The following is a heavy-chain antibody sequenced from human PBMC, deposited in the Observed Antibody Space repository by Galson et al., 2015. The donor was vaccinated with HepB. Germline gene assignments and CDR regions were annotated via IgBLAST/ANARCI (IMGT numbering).Heavy chain of an antibody. Sequence: SVKVSCKASGYTFTSYYMHWVRQAPGQGLEWMGIINPSGGSTSYAQKFQGRVTMTRDTSTSTVYMELSSLRSEDTAVYYCARSPNTIFGVVIIGVGMDVWGQGTTVTVSS. CDR2: INPSGGST. CDR1: GYTFTSYY. D-gene: IGHD3-3*01. J-gene: IGHJ6*02. V-gene: IGHV1-46*01. CDR3: ARSPNTIFGVVIIGVGMDV.